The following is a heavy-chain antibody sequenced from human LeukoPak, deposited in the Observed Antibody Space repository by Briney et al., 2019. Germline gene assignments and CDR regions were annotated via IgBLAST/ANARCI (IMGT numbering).Heavy chain of an antibody. CDR1: GFTCSNAW. J-gene: IGHJ4*02. V-gene: IGHV3-15*01. Sequence: SGGNLSFYGATSGFTCSNAWMRWVRQAPGKELKWGGRTKSKTEGCTTDYAAPVKSSIAISTDDANNTLYMQLNSLTTVDSAVYYCTNLYNSDWSRTGAGGQGALVTVSS. CDR2: TKSKTEGCTT. D-gene: IGHD6-19*01. CDR3: TNLYNSDWSRTGA.